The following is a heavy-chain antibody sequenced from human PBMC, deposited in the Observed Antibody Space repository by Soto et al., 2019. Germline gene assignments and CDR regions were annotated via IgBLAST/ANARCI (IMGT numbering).Heavy chain of an antibody. D-gene: IGHD1-1*01. CDR2: IYYSGST. CDR1: GGSISSYY. V-gene: IGHV4-59*01. CDR3: ARDKVTTPLYYYNGMDV. Sequence: QVQLQESGPGLVKPSETLSLTCTVSGGSISSYYWSWIRQPPGKGLEWIGYIYYSGSTNYNPSLKSRVTISVDTSKNQFSLKLSSVTAADTAVYYCARDKVTTPLYYYNGMDVWGQGTTVTVSS. J-gene: IGHJ6*02.